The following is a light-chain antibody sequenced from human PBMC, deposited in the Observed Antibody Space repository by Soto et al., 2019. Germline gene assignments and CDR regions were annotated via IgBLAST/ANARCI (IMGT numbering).Light chain of an antibody. CDR3: QQYNSYTGT. V-gene: IGKV1-5*01. CDR1: QSISSW. CDR2: DAS. Sequence: DIQMTHSPSTLSASVGDRVTITCRASQSISSWLAWYQQKPGKAPKLLIYDASSLESGVPSRFSGSGSGTEFTLTISSLQPDDFATYYCQQYNSYTGTFGQGTKAAI. J-gene: IGKJ1*01.